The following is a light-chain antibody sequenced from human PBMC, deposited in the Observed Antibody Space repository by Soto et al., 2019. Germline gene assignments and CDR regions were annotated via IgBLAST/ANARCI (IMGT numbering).Light chain of an antibody. CDR3: QQRDSWPIT. J-gene: IGKJ5*01. Sequence: EVVLTQSTASLSLSPGERATLSCRASQSVDSYLVWYQQKPGQAPRLLIFGASNRATGIPARFSGSGSGTDFTLTINSLEPDDFAVYYCQQRDSWPITFGQGTRLEIK. CDR2: GAS. V-gene: IGKV3-11*01. CDR1: QSVDSY.